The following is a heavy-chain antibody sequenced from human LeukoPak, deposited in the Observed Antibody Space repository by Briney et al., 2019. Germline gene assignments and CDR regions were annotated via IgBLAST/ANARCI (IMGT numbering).Heavy chain of an antibody. CDR1: GYTFTSYD. Sequence: ASVTVSCKASGYTFTSYDINWVRQAPGQGLEWMGWMNPNSGNTDYAQKFQGRVTMTRNTSINTAYMELSSLRSEDTAVYYCASVVMRDYYGSGAQGYWGQGTLVTVSS. CDR3: ASVVMRDYYGSGAQGY. J-gene: IGHJ4*02. CDR2: MNPNSGNT. D-gene: IGHD3-10*01. V-gene: IGHV1-8*01.